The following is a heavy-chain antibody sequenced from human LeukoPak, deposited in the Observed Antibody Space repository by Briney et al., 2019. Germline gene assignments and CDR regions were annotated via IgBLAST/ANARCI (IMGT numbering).Heavy chain of an antibody. CDR2: ISSGSSYI. Sequence: PGGSLRLSCAASGFTFSSYSMNWVRQAPGKGLEWVSSISSGSSYIYYADSVKGRFTISRGNAKNSLYLQMNSLRAEDTAVYYCARASDSSGYYSYFDHWGQGTLVTISS. J-gene: IGHJ1*01. CDR3: ARASDSSGYYSYFDH. D-gene: IGHD3-22*01. V-gene: IGHV3-21*01. CDR1: GFTFSSYS.